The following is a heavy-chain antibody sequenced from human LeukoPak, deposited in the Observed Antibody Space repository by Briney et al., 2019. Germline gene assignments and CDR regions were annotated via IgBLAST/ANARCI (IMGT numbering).Heavy chain of an antibody. V-gene: IGHV1-46*01. CDR1: GYTFTSYY. CDR2: INPSGGIT. Sequence: ASVKVSCKASGYTFTSYYMHWVRQAPGQGLEWMGIINPSGGITNYAQKFQGRVTMTRDTSTSTVYMELSSLRSEDTAVYYCARDSSGYYRGHYFDFWGQGTLVTVSS. CDR3: ARDSSGYYRGHYFDF. J-gene: IGHJ4*02. D-gene: IGHD3-22*01.